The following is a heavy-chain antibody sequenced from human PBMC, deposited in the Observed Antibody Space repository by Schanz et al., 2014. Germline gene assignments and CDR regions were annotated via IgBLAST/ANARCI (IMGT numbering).Heavy chain of an antibody. V-gene: IGHV3-33*01. CDR1: GFTFSSYG. Sequence: QVQLVESGGGVVQPGRSLRLSCAASGFTFSSYGMHWVRQAPGKGLEWVAVIWYDGNNKFYADSVKGRFTISRDSPKNRLYLQMNSLRPEDSGVYYCARGVARERYSDWLELDYWGQGTLVTVSS. J-gene: IGHJ4*02. CDR3: ARGVARERYSDWLELDY. CDR2: IWYDGNNK. D-gene: IGHD3-9*01.